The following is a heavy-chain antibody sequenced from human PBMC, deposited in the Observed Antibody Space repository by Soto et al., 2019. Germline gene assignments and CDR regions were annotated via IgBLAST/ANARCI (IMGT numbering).Heavy chain of an antibody. CDR2: IYYSGST. J-gene: IGHJ4*02. D-gene: IGHD5-12*01. CDR3: AREHYSGYDSFGYYFDY. V-gene: IGHV4-59*01. CDR1: GGSISSYY. Sequence: QVQLQELGPGLVKPSETLSLTCTVSGGSISSYYWSWIRQPPGKGLEWIGYIYYSGSTNYNPSLKSRVTISVDTSKNQFSLKLSSVTAADTAVYYCAREHYSGYDSFGYYFDYWGQGTLVTVSS.